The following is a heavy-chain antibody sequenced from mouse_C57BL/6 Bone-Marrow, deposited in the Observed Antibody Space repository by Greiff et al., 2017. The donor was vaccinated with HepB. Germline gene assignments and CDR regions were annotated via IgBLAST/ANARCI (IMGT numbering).Heavy chain of an antibody. Sequence: EVKVVESGGGLVQPGGSLKLSCAASGFTFSDYGMAWVRQAPRKGPEWVAFISNLAYSIYYADTVTGRFTISRENAKNTLYLEMSSLRSEDTAMYYCARHGDGDYDNYFDYWGQGTTLTVSS. CDR2: ISNLAYSI. J-gene: IGHJ2*01. CDR3: ARHGDGDYDNYFDY. CDR1: GFTFSDYG. D-gene: IGHD2-4*01. V-gene: IGHV5-15*01.